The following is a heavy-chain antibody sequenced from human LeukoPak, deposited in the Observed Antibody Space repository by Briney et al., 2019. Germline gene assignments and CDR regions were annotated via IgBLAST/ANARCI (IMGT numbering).Heavy chain of an antibody. Sequence: SETLSLTCTVSGNSISSGYYWDWIRQPPGKGLQWIGSVYHSGSTYYNPSLKSRITISVDTSKNQFSLKLSSVTAADTAVYYFARNWYGSSWAEQIYYFDSWGQGTLVTVS. V-gene: IGHV4-38-2*02. J-gene: IGHJ4*02. CDR1: GNSISSGYY. D-gene: IGHD6-13*01. CDR2: VYHSGST. CDR3: ARNWYGSSWAEQIYYFDS.